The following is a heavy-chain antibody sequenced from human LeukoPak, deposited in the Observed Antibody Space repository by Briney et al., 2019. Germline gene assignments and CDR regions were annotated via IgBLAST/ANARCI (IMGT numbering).Heavy chain of an antibody. Sequence: GGSLRLSCAASGFPVSSYYMSWVRQAPGKGLEWVSVIYIGGRTYYADSVTGRFTISRDNSKNTLYLQMNSLRAEDTAVYYCARCLGGDYVSDTYWYFDLWGRGTLVTVSS. CDR2: IYIGGRT. V-gene: IGHV3-53*01. CDR1: GFPVSSYY. CDR3: ARCLGGDYVSDTYWYFDL. D-gene: IGHD4-17*01. J-gene: IGHJ2*01.